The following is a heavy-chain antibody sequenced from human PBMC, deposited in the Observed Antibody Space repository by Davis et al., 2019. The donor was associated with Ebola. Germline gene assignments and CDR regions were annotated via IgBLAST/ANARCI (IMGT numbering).Heavy chain of an antibody. CDR2: IYYSGST. CDR1: GGSISSYY. D-gene: IGHD2-8*01. Sequence: PSETLSPTCTVSGGSISSYYWSWIRQPPGKGLEWIGYIYYSGSTNYNPSLKSRVTIPVDTSKNQFSLKLSSVTAADTAVYYCARVDCTNGVCWHFDYWGQGTLVTVSS. J-gene: IGHJ4*02. CDR3: ARVDCTNGVCWHFDY. V-gene: IGHV4-59*01.